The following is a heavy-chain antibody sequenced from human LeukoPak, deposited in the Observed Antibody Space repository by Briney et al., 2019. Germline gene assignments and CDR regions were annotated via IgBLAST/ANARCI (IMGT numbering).Heavy chain of an antibody. V-gene: IGHV1-69*13. CDR3: VWDGYNPLGFDFDY. Sequence: ASVKVSCKASGGTFSSYAISWVRQAPGQGLEWMGGIIPIFGTANYAQKFQGRVTITADEPTSTAYMELSSLRSEDTAVYYCVWDGYNPLGFDFDYWGQGTLVTVSS. CDR2: IIPIFGTA. J-gene: IGHJ4*02. CDR1: GGTFSSYA. D-gene: IGHD5-24*01.